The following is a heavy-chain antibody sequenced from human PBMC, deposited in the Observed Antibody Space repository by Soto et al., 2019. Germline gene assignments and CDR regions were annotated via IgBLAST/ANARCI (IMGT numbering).Heavy chain of an antibody. J-gene: IGHJ4*02. CDR2: ITGVSGFT. Sequence: GGSLRLSCTASGFTFSTFAMNWVRQAPGKGLEWVSGITGVSGFTFYADSVKGRFTISRDDSENTLFLQMNSLRAEDTAVYYCAKELSHTYYYDSSGYNYFDYWGQGTLVTVSS. D-gene: IGHD3-22*01. CDR3: AKELSHTYYYDSSGYNYFDY. V-gene: IGHV3-23*01. CDR1: GFTFSTFA.